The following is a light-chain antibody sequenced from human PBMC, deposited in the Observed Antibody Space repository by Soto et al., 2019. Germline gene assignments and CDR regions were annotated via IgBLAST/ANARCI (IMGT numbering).Light chain of an antibody. CDR1: SGHSSYA. Sequence: QPVLTQSPSASASLGASVNLTCTLSSGHSSYAIAWHQQQPEKGPRYLMKLNSDGSHSKGDGIPDRFSGSSSGAERYLTISSLQPEDEADYYCQTWGTGPWVFGGGTQLTVL. CDR2: LNSDGSH. J-gene: IGLJ3*02. V-gene: IGLV4-69*01. CDR3: QTWGTGPWV.